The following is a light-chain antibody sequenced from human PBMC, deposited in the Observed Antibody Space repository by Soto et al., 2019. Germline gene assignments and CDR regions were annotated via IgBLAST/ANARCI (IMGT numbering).Light chain of an antibody. CDR1: QSVTNSY. V-gene: IGKV3-20*01. J-gene: IGKJ2*01. Sequence: EIVLTQSPGTLSLSPGERATLSCRASQSVTNSYLAWYQQKPGQAPRLLIYGASRRATGIPDRFSGSGSGTDFTLTISRLEPEDFAVYYCQQYGSSPRYTCGQGTKLEIK. CDR2: GAS. CDR3: QQYGSSPRYT.